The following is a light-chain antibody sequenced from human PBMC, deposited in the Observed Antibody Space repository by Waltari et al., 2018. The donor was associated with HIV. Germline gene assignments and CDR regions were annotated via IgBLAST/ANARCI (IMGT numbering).Light chain of an antibody. CDR2: YKSDSNK. Sequence: QAVLTQPSSLSASPGASASLTCTLRSVINVGTFTQYWYQQKPGSPPQFLLRYKSDSNKQQGSGVPSRFSGSKDASANAGILLISGLQSEDEADYYCMTWHSSAWVFGGGTRLTVL. CDR1: SVINVGTFT. V-gene: IGLV5-45*03. J-gene: IGLJ3*02. CDR3: MTWHSSAWV.